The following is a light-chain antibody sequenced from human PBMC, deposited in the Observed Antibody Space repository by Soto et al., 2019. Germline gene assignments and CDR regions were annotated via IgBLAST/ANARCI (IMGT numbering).Light chain of an antibody. V-gene: IGKV3-20*01. CDR1: QSVSSSY. J-gene: IGKJ5*01. CDR3: QQYGTSVIT. Sequence: EIILSQSSGTLSLYPGERATLSCRASQSVSSSYLAWYQHKPGQAPRLLIYGASSRATGIPDRFSGSGSGTDFTLTISRLEPEDFAVYYCQQYGTSVITFGQRRLLE. CDR2: GAS.